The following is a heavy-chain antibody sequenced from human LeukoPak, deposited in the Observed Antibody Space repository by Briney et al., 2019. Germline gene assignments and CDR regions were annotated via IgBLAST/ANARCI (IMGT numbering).Heavy chain of an antibody. CDR2: INHSGST. J-gene: IGHJ4*02. CDR3: ARALVVPYFDY. D-gene: IGHD2-2*01. Sequence: SETMSLTCAVYGASFSGYYWSWIRQPPGKGRECIGEINHSGSTNYNPSLKSRVTISVDTSKNQFSLKLSSVTAADTAVYYCARALVVPYFDYWGQGTLVTVSS. V-gene: IGHV4-34*01. CDR1: GASFSGYY.